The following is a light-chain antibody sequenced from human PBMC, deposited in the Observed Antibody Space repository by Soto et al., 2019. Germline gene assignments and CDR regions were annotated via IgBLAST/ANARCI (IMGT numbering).Light chain of an antibody. J-gene: IGKJ1*01. CDR2: GAS. CDR3: QQYNNWWT. Sequence: EIVMTQSPATLSVSPGERATLSCRASQSVSNNLAWYQKKPGQAPRLLIYGASTRATGIPARFSGSGSGTEFTLTISSRQSEDVAVYYCQQYNNWWTLGQGTKVEIK. V-gene: IGKV3-15*01. CDR1: QSVSNN.